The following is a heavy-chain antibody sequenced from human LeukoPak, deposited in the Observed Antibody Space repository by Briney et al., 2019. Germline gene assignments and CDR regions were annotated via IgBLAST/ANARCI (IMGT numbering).Heavy chain of an antibody. D-gene: IGHD3-22*01. CDR1: GFTVSSNY. J-gene: IGHJ4*02. Sequence: GGSLRLSCAASGFTVSSNYMSWVRQAPGKGLEWVSVIYSSGSTYYADSAKGRFTISRDNSKNTLYLQMNSLRAEDTAVYYCARDPYYYDSSGYYSNYWGQGTLVTVSS. V-gene: IGHV3-66*01. CDR3: ARDPYYYDSSGYYSNY. CDR2: IYSSGST.